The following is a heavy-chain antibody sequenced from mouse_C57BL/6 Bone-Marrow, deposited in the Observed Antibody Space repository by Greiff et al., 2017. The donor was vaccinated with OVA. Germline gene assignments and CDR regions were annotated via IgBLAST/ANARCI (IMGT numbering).Heavy chain of an antibody. Sequence: VQLQQSGAELVRPGASVKLSCTASGFNIKDDYMHWVKQRPEQGLEWIGWIDPENGDTEYASKFQGKATITADTSSNTAYLQLSSLTSEDTAVYYCTRISYEVAMDYWGQGPSVTVSS. CDR3: TRISYEVAMDY. V-gene: IGHV14-4*01. CDR1: GFNIKDDY. J-gene: IGHJ4*01. D-gene: IGHD2-4*01. CDR2: IDPENGDT.